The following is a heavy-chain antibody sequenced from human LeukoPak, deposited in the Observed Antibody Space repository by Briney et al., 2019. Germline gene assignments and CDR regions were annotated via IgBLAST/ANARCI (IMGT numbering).Heavy chain of an antibody. V-gene: IGHV5-51*01. CDR3: ARGRYCSGGTCSGPFYFNY. CDR1: GYSFSTYW. D-gene: IGHD2-15*01. CDR2: IYPGDSDT. J-gene: IGHJ4*02. Sequence: GESLKIFCKGSGYSFSTYWIGWVRQMPGKGLEWMGLIYPGDSDTRYSPSFEGQVSMSADKSINTAYLQWSSLKASDTAIYYCARGRYCSGGTCSGPFYFNYWGQGTLVTVSS.